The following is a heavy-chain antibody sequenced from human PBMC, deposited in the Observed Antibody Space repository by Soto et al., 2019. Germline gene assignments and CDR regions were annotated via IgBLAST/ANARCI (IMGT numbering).Heavy chain of an antibody. CDR2: IIPIFGSA. J-gene: IGHJ5*02. V-gene: IGHV1-69*15. CDR3: AKDGGKDGYFGNWFDP. CDR1: GGTFSNYA. D-gene: IGHD5-12*01. Sequence: QVQLVQSGAEVKKPGSSVKVSCKASGGTFSNYAITWVRQAPGQGLEWLGRIIPIFGSANYAQKFQGRVTITAXDXTPXAYMELSSLGSDDTAVYYCAKDGGKDGYFGNWFDPWGQGTLVTVSS.